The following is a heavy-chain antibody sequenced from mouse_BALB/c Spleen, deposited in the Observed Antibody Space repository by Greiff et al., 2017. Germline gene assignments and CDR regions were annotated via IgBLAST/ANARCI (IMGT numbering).Heavy chain of an antibody. D-gene: IGHD1-2*01. CDR1: GFTFSSYA. CDR3: ARKTTAPYAMDY. CDR2: ISSGGST. J-gene: IGHJ4*01. V-gene: IGHV5-6-5*01. Sequence: EVQLVESGGGLVKPGGSLKLSCAASGFTFSSYAMSWVRQTPEKRMEWVASISSGGSTYYPDSVKGRFTISRDNARNILYLQMSSLRSEDTAMYYCARKTTAPYAMDYWGQGTSVTVSS.